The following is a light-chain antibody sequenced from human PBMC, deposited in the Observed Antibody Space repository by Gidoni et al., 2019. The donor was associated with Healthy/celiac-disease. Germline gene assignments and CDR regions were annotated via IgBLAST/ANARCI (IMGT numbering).Light chain of an antibody. CDR2: DAS. CDR1: QSVSSY. CDR3: QQRSNWPRVT. J-gene: IGKJ4*01. V-gene: IGKV3-11*01. Sequence: EIVLTQSPATLSLSPGERATLSCRASQSVSSYLAWYQQKPVHAPRLLIYDASNRATVIPASFRGMGSCTDFTLPISSLEPEDFSVYYCQQRSNWPRVTFGGGTKVEIK.